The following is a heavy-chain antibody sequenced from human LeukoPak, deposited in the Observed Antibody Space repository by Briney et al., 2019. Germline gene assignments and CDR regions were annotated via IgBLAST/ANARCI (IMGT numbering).Heavy chain of an antibody. CDR2: ITHSGST. V-gene: IGHV4-34*01. Sequence: PSETLPLTCAVYCGSFSGYYWCWIRKPPGKGLEWIGEITHSGSTNYNPSLKSRVTMSVDTSKNQFSLKLSSVTAADTAVYYCARGLFFGLKKKRGARDPSHFDYWGQGTLVTVSS. CDR1: CGSFSGYY. J-gene: IGHJ4*02. CDR3: ARGLFFGLKKKRGARDPSHFDY. D-gene: IGHD3-10*01.